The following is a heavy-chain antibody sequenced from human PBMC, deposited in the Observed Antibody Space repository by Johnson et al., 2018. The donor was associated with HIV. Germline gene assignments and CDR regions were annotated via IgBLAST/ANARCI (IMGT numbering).Heavy chain of an antibody. CDR2: ISGSGNNR. D-gene: IGHD1-26*01. CDR1: GFTFSNCA. J-gene: IGHJ3*02. Sequence: VQLVESGGGLVQPGGSLRLSCAASGFTFSNCAMSWVRQAPGKGLEWVSVISGSGNNRYYADSVKGRFTISRDNSKNTLYLQMNSLRAEDTAGYYCARDQGGSYYAAFDIWGQGTMVTVSS. CDR3: ARDQGGSYYAAFDI. V-gene: IGHV3-23*04.